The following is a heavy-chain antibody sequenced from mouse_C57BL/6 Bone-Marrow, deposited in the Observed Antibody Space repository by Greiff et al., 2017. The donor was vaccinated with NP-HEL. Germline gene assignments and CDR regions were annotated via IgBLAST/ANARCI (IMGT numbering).Heavy chain of an antibody. CDR1: GYAFTNYL. CDR3: ARLLYYYGSSLYYFDY. Sequence: QVQLKESGAELVRPGTSVKVSCKASGYAFTNYLIEWVKQRPGQGLEWIGVINPGSGGTNYNEKFKSKATLTVDKSSSTAYMQLSSLTSEDSAVYYCARLLYYYGSSLYYFDYWGQGTTLTVSS. J-gene: IGHJ2*01. V-gene: IGHV1-54*01. CDR2: INPGSGGT. D-gene: IGHD1-1*01.